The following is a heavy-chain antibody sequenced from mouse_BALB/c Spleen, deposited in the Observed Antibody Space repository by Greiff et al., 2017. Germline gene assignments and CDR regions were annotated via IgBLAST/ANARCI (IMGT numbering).Heavy chain of an antibody. Sequence: DVHLVESGGGLVKPGGSLKLSCAASGFTFSSYAMSWVRQTPEKRLEWVATISSGGSCTYYPDSVKGRFTISRDNAKNTLYLQMSSLRSEDTAMYYCARHGDYDEAWFAYWGQGTLVTVSA. CDR1: GFTFSSYA. J-gene: IGHJ3*01. CDR3: ARHGDYDEAWFAY. V-gene: IGHV5-9-3*01. CDR2: ISSGGSCT. D-gene: IGHD2-4*01.